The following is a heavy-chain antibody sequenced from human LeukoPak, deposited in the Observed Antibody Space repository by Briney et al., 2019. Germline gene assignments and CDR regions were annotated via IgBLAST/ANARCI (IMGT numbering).Heavy chain of an antibody. CDR1: GLTFSSYE. V-gene: IGHV3-48*03. J-gene: IGHJ3*02. CDR2: ISSSGSTI. Sequence: GGSLRLSCAASGLTFSSYEMNWVRQAPGKGLEWVSYISSSGSTIYYADSVKGRFTISRDNAKNSLYLQMNSLRAEDTAVYYCARDRYSGSYYRAFDIWGQGTMVTVSS. CDR3: ARDRYSGSYYRAFDI. D-gene: IGHD1-26*01.